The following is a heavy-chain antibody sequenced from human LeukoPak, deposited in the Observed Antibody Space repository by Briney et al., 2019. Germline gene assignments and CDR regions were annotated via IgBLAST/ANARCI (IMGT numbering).Heavy chain of an antibody. D-gene: IGHD5-12*01. J-gene: IGHJ4*02. CDR1: GFTFSSYS. Sequence: PGGSLRLSCAASGFTFSSYSMNWVRQAAGEGLEWVSDISSSSSTIYYADSVKGRFTISRDNAKNSLYLQINSLRAEDTAVYYCARDSPGYGGYSYWGQGTLVTVSS. CDR3: ARDSPGYGGYSY. V-gene: IGHV3-48*04. CDR2: ISSSSSTI.